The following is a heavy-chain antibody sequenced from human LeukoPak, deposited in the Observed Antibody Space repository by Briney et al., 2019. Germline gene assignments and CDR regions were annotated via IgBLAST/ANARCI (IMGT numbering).Heavy chain of an antibody. V-gene: IGHV4-59*12. J-gene: IGHJ3*02. CDR2: IFYRGSI. Sequence: PSETLSLTCTVSGGSMNNYYWSWIRQPPGKGLEWIGYIFYRGSIDYSPSLQSRVTISVDTSKNHLSLRLTSVTAADTAVYFCARGVVLGQDDAFDIWGRGTMVTVSS. CDR3: ARGVVLGQDDAFDI. CDR1: GGSMNNYY. D-gene: IGHD3/OR15-3a*01.